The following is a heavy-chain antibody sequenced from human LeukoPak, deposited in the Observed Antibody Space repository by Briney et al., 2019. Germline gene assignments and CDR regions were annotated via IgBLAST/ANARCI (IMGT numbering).Heavy chain of an antibody. CDR2: ISNSGTT. CDR1: GGSLKDYY. V-gene: IGHV4-59*01. CDR3: ARVVRGAVTSNWFSP. D-gene: IGHD4-17*01. J-gene: IGHJ5*02. Sequence: SETLSLTCTVSGGSLKDYYWAWIRQAPRERLEWIGYISNSGTTHYNPSPKSRATMSVDTSKNEFSLKLTSVTAAHTAIYYCARVVRGAVTSNWFSPWGQGTLVTVSS.